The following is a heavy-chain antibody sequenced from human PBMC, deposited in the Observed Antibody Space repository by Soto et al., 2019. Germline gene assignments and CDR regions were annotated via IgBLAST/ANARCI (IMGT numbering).Heavy chain of an antibody. V-gene: IGHV3-23*01. CDR1: GFTFSSYA. J-gene: IGHJ6*04. Sequence: GGSLRLSCAASGFTFSSYAMSWVRQAPGKGLEWVSAISGSGGSTYYADSVKCRLTISRDNSKNTLYLQMNSLRAEDTAVYYCAKALGYCSSTSCYLGVWGKGTTVTVSS. CDR3: AKALGYCSSTSCYLGV. D-gene: IGHD2-2*01. CDR2: ISGSGGST.